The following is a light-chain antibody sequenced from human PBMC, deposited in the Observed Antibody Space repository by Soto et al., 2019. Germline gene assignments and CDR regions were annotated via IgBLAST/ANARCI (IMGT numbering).Light chain of an antibody. CDR2: WAS. V-gene: IGKV4-1*01. CDR3: QQYYRTPPT. CDR1: QSVLYSSNNKNY. J-gene: IGKJ1*01. Sequence: DIVMTQSPDSLAVSLGERATINCRSSQSVLYSSNNKNYLAWYQQKPGQPPKLLIYWASTRASGVPDRFSGSESGTDFTLTISSLQAEDVAVYYCQQYYRTPPTFGQGTKVEIK.